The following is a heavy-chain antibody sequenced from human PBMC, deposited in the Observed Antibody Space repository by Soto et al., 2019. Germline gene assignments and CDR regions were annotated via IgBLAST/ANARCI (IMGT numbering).Heavy chain of an antibody. CDR1: GYTFTSYG. CDR3: ARDTDIVVVPAAIQGTDYYYYYGMDV. CDR2: ISAYNGNT. D-gene: IGHD2-2*02. V-gene: IGHV1-18*04. J-gene: IGHJ6*02. Sequence: ASVKVSCKASGYTFTSYGISWVRQAPGQGLEWMGRISAYNGNTNYAQKLQGRVTMTTDTSTSTAYMELRSLRSDDTGVYYCARDTDIVVVPAAIQGTDYYYYYGMDVWGQGTTVTVSS.